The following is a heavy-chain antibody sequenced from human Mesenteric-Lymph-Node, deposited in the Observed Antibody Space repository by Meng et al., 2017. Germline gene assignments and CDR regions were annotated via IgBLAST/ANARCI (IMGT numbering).Heavy chain of an antibody. Sequence: GESLKISCAASGFTFSSYEMNWVRQAPGKGLEWVSYISSSGSTIYYADSVKGRFTISRDNAKNSLYLQMNSLRAEDTAVYYCARDAGLEMATIMGGIWDYWGQGTLVTVSS. CDR1: GFTFSSYE. J-gene: IGHJ4*02. CDR3: ARDAGLEMATIMGGIWDY. D-gene: IGHD5-24*01. CDR2: ISSSGSTI. V-gene: IGHV3-48*03.